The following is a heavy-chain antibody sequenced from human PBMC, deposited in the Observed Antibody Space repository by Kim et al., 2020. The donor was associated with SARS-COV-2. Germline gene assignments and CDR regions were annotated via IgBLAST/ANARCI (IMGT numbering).Heavy chain of an antibody. CDR3: ARIAYCGGECSLKFNFDY. V-gene: IGHV1-46*01. CDR1: GYTFTSYY. CDR2: INPRGGST. J-gene: IGHJ4*02. Sequence: ASVKVSCKASGYTFTSYYMHWVRQAPRQGLEWMGIINPRGGSTSYAQKFQGRVTMTRDTPTSTVYMELSSLRSEDTAEYYCARIAYCGGECSLKFNFDYWGQETLVTVSS. D-gene: IGHD2-21*01.